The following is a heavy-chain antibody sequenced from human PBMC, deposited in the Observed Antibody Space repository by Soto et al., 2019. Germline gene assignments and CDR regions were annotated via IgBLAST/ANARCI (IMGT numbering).Heavy chain of an antibody. D-gene: IGHD6-19*01. Sequence: GGSLRFSCAASGFTFSSYAMSWVRQAPGKGLEWVSAISGSGGSTYYADSVKGRFTISRDNSKNTLYLQMNSLRAEDTAVYYCAKIAVAGYYYYYGMDVWGQGTTVTVSS. CDR3: AKIAVAGYYYYYGMDV. CDR2: ISGSGGST. V-gene: IGHV3-23*01. J-gene: IGHJ6*02. CDR1: GFTFSSYA.